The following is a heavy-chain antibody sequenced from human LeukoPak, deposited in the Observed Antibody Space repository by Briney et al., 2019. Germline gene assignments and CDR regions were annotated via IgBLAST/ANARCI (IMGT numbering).Heavy chain of an antibody. CDR2: IYYSGST. J-gene: IGHJ5*02. V-gene: IGHV4-59*12. CDR3: AREDYDSSGYYTVYWFDP. D-gene: IGHD3-22*01. Sequence: SETLSLTCTVSGGSISSYYWSWIRQPPGKGLEWIGYIYYSGSTNHNPSLKSRLTMSVDTSKNQFSLRLSSVTAADTAVYYCAREDYDSSGYYTVYWFDPWGQGTLVTVSS. CDR1: GGSISSYY.